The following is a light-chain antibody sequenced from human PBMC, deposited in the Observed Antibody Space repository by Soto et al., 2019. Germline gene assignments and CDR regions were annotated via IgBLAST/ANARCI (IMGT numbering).Light chain of an antibody. CDR2: DAS. CDR1: QRVSSSY. J-gene: IGKJ1*01. Sequence: DIGLTQSPGTLSLSQGERATLSCRASQRVSSSYLAWYQQNPGQAPRLLIYDASSRATGIPDRFSGSGSGTDFTLTISRLEPEDFAVYYCHQYTNSPRTFGQGTKVAIK. CDR3: HQYTNSPRT. V-gene: IGKV3-20*01.